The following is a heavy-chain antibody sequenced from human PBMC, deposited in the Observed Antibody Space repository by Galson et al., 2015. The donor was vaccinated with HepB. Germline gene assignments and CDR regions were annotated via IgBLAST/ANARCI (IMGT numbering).Heavy chain of an antibody. CDR1: GFTFGDYA. CDR3: TRDRGIAVAGTNDY. D-gene: IGHD6-19*01. J-gene: IGHJ4*02. Sequence: SLRLSCAASGFTFGDYAMSWFRQAPGKGLEWVGFIRSKAYGGTTEYAASVKGRFTISRDDSKSIAYLQMNSLKTEDTAVYYCTRDRGIAVAGTNDYWGQGTLVTVSS. CDR2: IRSKAYGGTT. V-gene: IGHV3-49*03.